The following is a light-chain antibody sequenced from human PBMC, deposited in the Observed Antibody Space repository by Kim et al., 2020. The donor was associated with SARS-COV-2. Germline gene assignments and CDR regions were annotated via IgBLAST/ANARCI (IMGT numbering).Light chain of an antibody. V-gene: IGKV1-12*01. Sequence: ASIGDRVTITCRASQDISNWLAWYQQKAGKAPKLVIYAASSLQSGVPSRFSGSGSGTDFTLTIHNLQPEDFATYYCQQAYSSPFTFGPGTKVDIK. CDR1: QDISNW. CDR2: AAS. CDR3: QQAYSSPFT. J-gene: IGKJ3*01.